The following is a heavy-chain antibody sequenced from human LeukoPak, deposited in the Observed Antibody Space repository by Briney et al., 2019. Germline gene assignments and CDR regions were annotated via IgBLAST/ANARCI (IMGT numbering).Heavy chain of an antibody. D-gene: IGHD3-16*01. CDR2: IYPGDSNT. CDR3: LRFRGRCEEHSVGFDY. CDR1: GYNLKTYW. Sequence: GESLKISCKTSGYNLKTYWIGWLRQMPGKGLEWMGLIYPGDSNTRYSPSFQGQVTFSADKSITTAYLQWSSLQPSDSAMYYCLRFRGRCEEHSVGFDYWGQGTLVIVSP. V-gene: IGHV5-51*01. J-gene: IGHJ4*02.